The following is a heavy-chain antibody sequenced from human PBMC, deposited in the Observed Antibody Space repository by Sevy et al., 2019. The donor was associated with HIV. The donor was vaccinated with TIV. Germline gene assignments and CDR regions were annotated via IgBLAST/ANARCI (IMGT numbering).Heavy chain of an antibody. CDR3: TTDHRRDWIVVVPFEY. J-gene: IGHJ4*02. CDR1: GFTFSNAW. D-gene: IGHD2-15*01. Sequence: GGSLRLSCAASGFTFSNAWMSWVRQSPGKGLEWVGRIRSKAGGGTTDYATNVKGKFTISRDDSRDFLYLQLNSLETEDTAVYYCTTDHRRDWIVVVPFEYWGQGTLVTVSS. CDR2: IRSKAGGGTT. V-gene: IGHV3-15*01.